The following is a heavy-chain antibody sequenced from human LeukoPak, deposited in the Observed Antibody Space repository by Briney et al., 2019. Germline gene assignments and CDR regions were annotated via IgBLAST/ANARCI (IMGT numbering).Heavy chain of an antibody. D-gene: IGHD6-13*01. CDR1: GGSISSGGYY. CDR3: AREEQQLVRGGAFDI. V-gene: IGHV4-61*08. Sequence: SQTLSLTCTVSGGSISSGGYYWSWIRQPPGKGLEWIGYIYYTGSTNYNPSLKSRVTISIDTSKNQFSLILSSVTAADTAVYYCAREEQQLVRGGAFDIWGQGTMVTVSS. CDR2: IYYTGST. J-gene: IGHJ3*02.